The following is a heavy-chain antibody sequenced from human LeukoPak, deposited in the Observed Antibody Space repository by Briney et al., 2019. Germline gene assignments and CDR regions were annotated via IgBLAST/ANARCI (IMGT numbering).Heavy chain of an antibody. V-gene: IGHV4-30-2*01. D-gene: IGHD3-10*01. J-gene: IGHJ5*02. CDR3: ARGGSGSYYNSALDWFDP. CDR1: GGSISSGGYS. Sequence: PSQTLSLTCAVSGGSISSGGYSWSWIRQPPGKGLEWIGYIYHSGSTYYNPSLKSRVTISVDRSKNQFSLKLSSVTAADTAVYYCARGGSGSYYNSALDWFDPWGQGTLVTVSS. CDR2: IYHSGST.